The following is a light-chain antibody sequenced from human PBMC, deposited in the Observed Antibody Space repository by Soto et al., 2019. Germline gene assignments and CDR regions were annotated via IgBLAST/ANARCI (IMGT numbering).Light chain of an antibody. J-gene: IGKJ5*01. Sequence: EIVLIQSPATLSLSPGERATLSCRASQSVSSNLAWYQHKPGQAPRLLIYGVSTRDTGVPDRFSGSASGTEFTLTISSLQSEDFAVYYCQQYNNWPRTFGQGTRLEIK. V-gene: IGKV3-15*01. CDR3: QQYNNWPRT. CDR2: GVS. CDR1: QSVSSN.